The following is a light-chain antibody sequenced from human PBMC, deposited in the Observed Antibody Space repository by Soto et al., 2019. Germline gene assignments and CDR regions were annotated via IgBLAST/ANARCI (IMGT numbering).Light chain of an antibody. Sequence: EIVLTQSPGTLSLSPGERATLSCGTSQSISSLYLAWYQQKPGQAPSLLMYSASSRATGIPDRFSGSGSGTDFTLTISRLEPEDFAVYYCQQYASSPLTFGGGPKVEIK. CDR1: QSISSLY. CDR2: SAS. V-gene: IGKV3-20*01. J-gene: IGKJ4*01. CDR3: QQYASSPLT.